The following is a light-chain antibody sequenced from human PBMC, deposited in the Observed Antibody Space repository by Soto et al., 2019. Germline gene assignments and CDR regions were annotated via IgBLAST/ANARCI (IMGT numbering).Light chain of an antibody. CDR3: QQYGNAPLT. V-gene: IGKV3-20*01. Sequence: EIVLTQSPGTLSFSPGERATLSCRASQSVSSSYLAWYQQKPGQAPRLLIYGASSRATGITDRFSGSGSGTDFTLTISRLEPEDFAVYYCQQYGNAPLTFGQG. CDR1: QSVSSSY. CDR2: GAS. J-gene: IGKJ1*01.